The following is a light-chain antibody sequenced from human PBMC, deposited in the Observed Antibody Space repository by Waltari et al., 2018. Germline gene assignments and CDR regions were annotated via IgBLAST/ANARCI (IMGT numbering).Light chain of an antibody. CDR1: QSISKY. Sequence: EIMLTQSPGTLSLSPGERATLSCRASQSISKYLAWYQQKPGQAPRLLIYDASIRANGIPDSFSGSGYGTDFSLTISRLEPEDYAVYYCQKYGSLPATFGRGTKVEIK. CDR2: DAS. V-gene: IGKV3-20*01. CDR3: QKYGSLPAT. J-gene: IGKJ1*01.